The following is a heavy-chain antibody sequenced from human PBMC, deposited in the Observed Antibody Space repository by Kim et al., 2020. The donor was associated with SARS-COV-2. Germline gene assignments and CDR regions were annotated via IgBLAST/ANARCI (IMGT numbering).Heavy chain of an antibody. CDR1: GFTFSSYA. D-gene: IGHD2-2*02. V-gene: IGHV3-30-3*01. CDR3: ARDLSIRYCSSTSCYTGAFDY. Sequence: GGSLRLSCAASGFTFSSYAMHWVRQAPGKGLEWVAVISYDGSNKYYADSVKGRFTISRDNSKNTLYLQMNSLRAEDTVVYYCARDLSIRYCSSTSCYTGAFDYWGQGTLVTVSS. CDR2: ISYDGSNK. J-gene: IGHJ4*02.